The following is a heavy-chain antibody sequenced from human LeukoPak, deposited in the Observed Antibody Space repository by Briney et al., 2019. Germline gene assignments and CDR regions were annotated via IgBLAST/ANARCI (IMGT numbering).Heavy chain of an antibody. CDR3: ARRKREYPSGTNRGLIWFDP. CDR2: INRSGSA. J-gene: IGHJ5*02. CDR1: GGSFSGYH. V-gene: IGHV4-34*01. Sequence: SETLSLTCTVYGGSFSGYHWSWIRQPPGKGLEWIAEINRSGSAIYNPSLKSRVTISLDTSKNQFSLKLSSMTAADTAVYYCARRKREYPSGTNRGLIWFDPWGQGTLVTVSS. D-gene: IGHD3-10*01.